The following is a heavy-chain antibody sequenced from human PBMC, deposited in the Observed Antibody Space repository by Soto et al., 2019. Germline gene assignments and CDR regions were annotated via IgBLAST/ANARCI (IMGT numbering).Heavy chain of an antibody. V-gene: IGHV4-39*01. J-gene: IGHJ6*02. D-gene: IGHD3-10*01. Sequence: PSETLSLTCTVSGGSISSSSYYWGWIRQPPGKGLEWIGSIYYSGSTYYNPSLKSRVTISVDTSKNQFSLKLSSVTAADTAVYYCARLREGYGSEYGMEVWGQGTTVTVSS. CDR2: IYYSGST. CDR1: GGSISSSSYY. CDR3: ARLREGYGSEYGMEV.